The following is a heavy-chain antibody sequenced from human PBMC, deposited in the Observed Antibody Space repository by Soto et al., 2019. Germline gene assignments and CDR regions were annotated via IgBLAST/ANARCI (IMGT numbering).Heavy chain of an antibody. D-gene: IGHD2-2*01. J-gene: IGHJ6*02. CDR2: ISAYNGNT. V-gene: IGHV1-18*01. Sequence: GASVKVSCKASGYTFTSYGISWVRQAPGQGLEWMGWISAYNGNTNYAQKLQGRVTMTTDTSTSTAYTELRSLRSDDTAVYYCARDIVVVPAARLYYYYGMDVWGQGTTVTVSS. CDR3: ARDIVVVPAARLYYYYGMDV. CDR1: GYTFTSYG.